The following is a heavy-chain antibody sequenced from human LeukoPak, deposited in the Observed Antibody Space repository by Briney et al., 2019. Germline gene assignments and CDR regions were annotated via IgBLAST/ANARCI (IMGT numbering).Heavy chain of an antibody. Sequence: ASVKVSCKASGYTFTSYCMHWVRQAPGQGLEWMGIINPSGGSTSYAQKFQGRVTMTRDTSTSTVYMELSSLRSEDTAVYYCARDSPPSYCSSTSCYTPDAFDIWGQGTMATVSS. CDR3: ARDSPPSYCSSTSCYTPDAFDI. V-gene: IGHV1-46*01. CDR2: INPSGGST. D-gene: IGHD2-2*02. CDR1: GYTFTSYC. J-gene: IGHJ3*02.